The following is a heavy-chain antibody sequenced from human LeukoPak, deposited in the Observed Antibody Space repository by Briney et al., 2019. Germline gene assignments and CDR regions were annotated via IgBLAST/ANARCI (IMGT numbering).Heavy chain of an antibody. V-gene: IGHV4-39*01. Sequence: SETLSLTCTVSGGSISSSSYYWGWIRQPPGKGLEWIVSIHYSGSTYYNPSLKSRVTMSVDTSKNQFSLKLSSVTAADTAVYYCARHFSYGSPPHYWGQGTLVTVSS. J-gene: IGHJ4*02. CDR3: ARHFSYGSPPHY. D-gene: IGHD1-26*01. CDR1: GGSISSSSYY. CDR2: IHYSGST.